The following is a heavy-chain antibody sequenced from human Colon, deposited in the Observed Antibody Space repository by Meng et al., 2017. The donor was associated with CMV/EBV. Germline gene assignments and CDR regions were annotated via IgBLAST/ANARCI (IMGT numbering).Heavy chain of an antibody. D-gene: IGHD1-26*01. CDR1: GFTFSNYW. CDR3: ASLWEGGY. Sequence: GESLKISCAASGFTFSNYWMTWVRQAPGKGLEWVANIKQNGRETSYADSVKGRFTISRDNAKRSLFLQMNSLRVEDTSVYYCASLWEGGYWGQGTLVTVSS. J-gene: IGHJ4*02. CDR2: IKQNGRET. V-gene: IGHV3-7*01.